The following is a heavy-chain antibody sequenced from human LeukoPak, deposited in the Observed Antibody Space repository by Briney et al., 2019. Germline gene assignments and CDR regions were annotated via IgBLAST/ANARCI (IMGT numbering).Heavy chain of an antibody. D-gene: IGHD3-10*01. CDR2: IIPIFGTA. Sequence: SVKVSCKASGGTFSSYAISWVRQAPGQGLEWMGGIIPIFGTANYAQKFQGRVTITTDESTSTAYMELSSLRSEDTAVYYCARVGTTMVRGVTQYYSDYWGQGTLVTVSS. CDR3: ARVGTTMVRGVTQYYSDY. CDR1: GGTFSSYA. J-gene: IGHJ4*02. V-gene: IGHV1-69*05.